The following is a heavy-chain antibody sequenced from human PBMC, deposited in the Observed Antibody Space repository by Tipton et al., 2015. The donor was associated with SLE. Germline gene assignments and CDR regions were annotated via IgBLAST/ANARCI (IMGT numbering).Heavy chain of an antibody. Sequence: TLSLTCTVSGGSISSSSYYWGWIRQPPGKGLEWIGSIYYSGSTYYNPSLKSRVTISVDTSKNQFSLKLSSVTAADTAVYYCVALPPVVQPNWGQGTLVTVSS. CDR3: VALPPVVQPN. V-gene: IGHV4-39*07. D-gene: IGHD3-10*01. CDR2: IYYSGST. J-gene: IGHJ4*02. CDR1: GGSISSSSYY.